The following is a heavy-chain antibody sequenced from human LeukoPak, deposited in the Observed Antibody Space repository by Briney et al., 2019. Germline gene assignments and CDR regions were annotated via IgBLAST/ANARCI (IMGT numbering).Heavy chain of an antibody. D-gene: IGHD1-26*01. CDR3: ARAVGSDFDY. CDR2: TYYRSKWNN. CDR1: GGSVSSKSVT. Sequence: SQTLSLTCAISGGSVSSKSVTWNWIRQSPSRGLEWLGRTYYRSKWNNDYSLSVRSRITVNPDTSKNQFSLHLNSVTPEDTAVYYCARAVGSDFDYWGQGTLVTVSS. J-gene: IGHJ4*02. V-gene: IGHV6-1*01.